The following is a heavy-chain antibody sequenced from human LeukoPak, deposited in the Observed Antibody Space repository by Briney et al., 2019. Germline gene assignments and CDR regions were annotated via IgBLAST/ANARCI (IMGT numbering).Heavy chain of an antibody. CDR2: IYFSGSA. Sequence: SETLSLTCTVSGGSITTSNYYWAWIRQPPGKGLEWIGSIYFSGSAYYNPSLKSRVSMSVDTSKNQFSLKVTSVTAADTGVYYCASDYGANSGYWGQGTLVTVSS. D-gene: IGHD4-23*01. J-gene: IGHJ4*02. V-gene: IGHV4-39*01. CDR1: GGSITTSNYY. CDR3: ASDYGANSGY.